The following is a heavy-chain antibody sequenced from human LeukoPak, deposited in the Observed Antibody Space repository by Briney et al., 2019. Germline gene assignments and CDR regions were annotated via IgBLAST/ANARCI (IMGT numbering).Heavy chain of an antibody. Sequence: GGSLRLSCAASGFTFDDYGINWVRQAPGKGLEWVSGIIWKGGTGYADAVEGRSTMSRDNAKNTLYLQMSSLRAEDTAFYYCARARVYRSDSSDWSDAFDLGGQGTMVTVSS. J-gene: IGHJ3*01. CDR3: ARARVYRSDSSDWSDAFDL. V-gene: IGHV3-20*04. CDR2: IIWKGGT. D-gene: IGHD6-19*01. CDR1: GFTFDDYG.